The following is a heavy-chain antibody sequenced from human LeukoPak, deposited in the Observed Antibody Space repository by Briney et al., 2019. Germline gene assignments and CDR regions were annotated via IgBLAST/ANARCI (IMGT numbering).Heavy chain of an antibody. CDR1: GFTFDDYA. CDR2: ISWNSGSI. J-gene: IGHJ2*01. D-gene: IGHD1-26*01. V-gene: IGHV3-9*01. CDR3: TKDGSENYRTDWFFDL. Sequence: PGGSLRLSCAASGFTFDDYAMHWVRQAPGKGLEWVSGISWNSGSIGYADSVKGRFTISRDNAKNSLYLQMNSLRAEDTAFYYCTKDGSENYRTDWFFDLWGRGTLVTVSS.